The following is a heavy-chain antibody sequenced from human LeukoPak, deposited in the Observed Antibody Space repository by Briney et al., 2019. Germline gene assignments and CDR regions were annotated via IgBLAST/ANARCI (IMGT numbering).Heavy chain of an antibody. CDR2: IKSDGSEI. CDR3: AKPYSSAWAYYFDY. J-gene: IGHJ4*02. V-gene: IGHV3-7*03. D-gene: IGHD6-19*01. CDR1: GFILSNYW. Sequence: GGSLRLSCAASGFILSNYWMSWVRQAPGKGLEWVTNIKSDGSEINYVDSVKGRFTISRDNAKNSLYLQMNSLRAEDTAVYYCAKPYSSAWAYYFDYWGQGTLVTVSS.